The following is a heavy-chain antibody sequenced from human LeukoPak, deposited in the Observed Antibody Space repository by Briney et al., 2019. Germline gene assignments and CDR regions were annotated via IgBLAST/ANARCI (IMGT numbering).Heavy chain of an antibody. CDR3: ARDKGTGYGSGSPLYDY. V-gene: IGHV4-30-4*01. D-gene: IGHD3-10*01. CDR1: GGSISSGDYY. J-gene: IGHJ4*02. CDR2: IYHSGST. Sequence: SETLSLTCIVSGGSISSGDYYWSWIRQPPGKGLEWIGYIYHSGSTHYNPSLKSRVTISVDTPKNQFSPKLSSVTAADTAVYYCARDKGTGYGSGSPLYDYWGQGTLVTVSS.